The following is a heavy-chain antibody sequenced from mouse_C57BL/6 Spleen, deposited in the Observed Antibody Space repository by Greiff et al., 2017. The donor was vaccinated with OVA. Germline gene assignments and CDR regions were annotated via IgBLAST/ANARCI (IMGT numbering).Heavy chain of an antibody. V-gene: IGHV3-6*01. Sequence: LVESGPGLVKPSQSLSLTRSVTGYPITSGYHWNWIRQFPGNTLEWMGYISYDGSNNYNPPCKNRISITRDTSKNQFFLKLNSVTTEDTATDSCAREDYCGSRGGFAYWGQGTLVTVSA. D-gene: IGHD1-1*01. CDR2: ISYDGSN. CDR3: AREDYCGSRGGFAY. J-gene: IGHJ3*01. CDR1: GYPITSGYH.